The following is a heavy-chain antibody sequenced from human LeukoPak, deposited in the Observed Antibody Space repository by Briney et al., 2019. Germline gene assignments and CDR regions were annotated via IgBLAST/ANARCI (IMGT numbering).Heavy chain of an antibody. V-gene: IGHV3-7*01. Sequence: PGGSLRLSCAASGFTFGNSWMSWVRQAPGKGLEWVANIKKDETEKHYVDSVKGRFTISRDNAKNSLYLQMDSLRAEDTALYYCAKYDGGXXXFENWGQGILVTVSS. CDR3: AKYDGGXXXFEN. CDR2: IKKDETEK. CDR1: GFTFGNSW. J-gene: IGHJ4*02. D-gene: IGHD2/OR15-2a*01.